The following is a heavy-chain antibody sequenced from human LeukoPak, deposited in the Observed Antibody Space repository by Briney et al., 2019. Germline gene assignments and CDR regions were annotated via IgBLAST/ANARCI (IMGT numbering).Heavy chain of an antibody. CDR3: AELGITMIGGV. CDR1: GFTFSSYG. J-gene: IGHJ6*04. D-gene: IGHD3-10*02. V-gene: IGHV3-23*01. Sequence: GGSLRLSCAASGFTFSSYGMSWVRQAPGKGLEWVSAISGSGGTTYYADSVKGRFTISRDNAKNSLYLQMNSLRAEDTAVYYCAELGITMIGGVWGKGTTVSISS. CDR2: ISGSGGTT.